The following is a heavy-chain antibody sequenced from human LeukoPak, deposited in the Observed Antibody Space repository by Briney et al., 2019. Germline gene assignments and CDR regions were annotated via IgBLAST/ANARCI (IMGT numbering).Heavy chain of an antibody. D-gene: IGHD1-26*01. CDR2: INGDGTTT. Sequence: PGGSLRLSCAASGFTFSKFWMHWIRQAPGKGLVWISRINGDGTTTNYADSVKGRFTVSRDNAKNTLHLQMNSLRAEGTAVYYCARDPTGVGARGNWVDPWGQGSLVTVSS. V-gene: IGHV3-74*01. J-gene: IGHJ5*02. CDR3: ARDPTGVGARGNWVDP. CDR1: GFTFSKFW.